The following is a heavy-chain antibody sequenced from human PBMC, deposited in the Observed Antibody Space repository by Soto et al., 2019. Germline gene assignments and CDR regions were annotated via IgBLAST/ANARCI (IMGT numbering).Heavy chain of an antibody. Sequence: GGSLRLSCAASGFTFSSYWMSWVRQAPGKGLEWVANIKQDGSEKYYVDSVKGRFTISRDKAKNSLYLQMNSLRAEDTAVYYCATAGDGYKPDAFDIWGKRTMVTVSS. D-gene: IGHD5-12*01. V-gene: IGHV3-7*03. CDR3: ATAGDGYKPDAFDI. CDR1: GFTFSSYW. J-gene: IGHJ3*02. CDR2: IKQDGSEK.